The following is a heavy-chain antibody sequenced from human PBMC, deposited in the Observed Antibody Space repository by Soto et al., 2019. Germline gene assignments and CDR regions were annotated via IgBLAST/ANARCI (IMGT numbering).Heavy chain of an antibody. Sequence: QVELVESGGGVVQPGRSLRLSCEGSGFTFSSYGMHWVRQAPGKGLEWVAVIWYDSPNKYYADSVKGRFTISRDNSRNTLYLQMDSLSAEDSAVYFCARDRSYDFLNGREEKGAMDVWGQGTTVIVSS. CDR3: ARDRSYDFLNGREEKGAMDV. CDR1: GFTFSSYG. J-gene: IGHJ6*02. V-gene: IGHV3-33*01. CDR2: IWYDSPNK. D-gene: IGHD3-3*01.